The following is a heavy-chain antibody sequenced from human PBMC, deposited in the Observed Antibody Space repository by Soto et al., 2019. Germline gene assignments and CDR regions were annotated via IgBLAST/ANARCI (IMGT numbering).Heavy chain of an antibody. Sequence: GGSLRLSCAASGFTFSSYAMHWVRQAPGKGLEWVAVISYDGSNKYYADSVKGRFTISRDNSKNTLYLQMNSLRAEDTAVYYCARIKLGIRHDAFDIWGQGTMVTVSS. D-gene: IGHD7-27*01. CDR2: ISYDGSNK. J-gene: IGHJ3*02. CDR1: GFTFSSYA. CDR3: ARIKLGIRHDAFDI. V-gene: IGHV3-30*04.